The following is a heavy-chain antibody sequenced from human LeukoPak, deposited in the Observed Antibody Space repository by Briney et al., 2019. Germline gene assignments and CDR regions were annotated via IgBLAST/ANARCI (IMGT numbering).Heavy chain of an antibody. J-gene: IGHJ3*01. V-gene: IGHV3-21*01. CDR2: ISSSNTYI. CDR1: GFTFSDYS. Sequence: PGGSLRLSCVASGFTFSDYSMKWVRQAPGKGLEWVSSISSSNTYIYYADSVKGRFTISRDNAQNSLYLHMNSLRAEDTAVYYCARVQGHPPNGLDVWGQGTMVTVSS. CDR3: ARVQGHPPNGLDV. D-gene: IGHD2-8*01.